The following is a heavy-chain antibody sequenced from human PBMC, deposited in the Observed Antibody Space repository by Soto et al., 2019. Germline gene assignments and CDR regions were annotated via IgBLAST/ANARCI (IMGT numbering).Heavy chain of an antibody. J-gene: IGHJ5*01. CDR3: TTHEEGAPWAGGFDS. Sequence: GGSLRLSCEVSGFTFSSYAMSWVRQAPGKGLEWVASIRPGGDSTYYADSVKGRFAVSRDNSNVTLYLQMDSLRVEDTAIYYCTTHEEGAPWAGGFDSWGQGTLVTVSS. CDR1: GFTFSSYA. V-gene: IGHV3-23*01. CDR2: IRPGGDST. D-gene: IGHD1-26*01.